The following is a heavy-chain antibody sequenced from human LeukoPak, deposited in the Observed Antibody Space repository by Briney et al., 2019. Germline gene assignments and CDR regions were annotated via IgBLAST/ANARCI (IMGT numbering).Heavy chain of an antibody. CDR2: IYYSGST. Sequence: SETLSLTCTVSGGSISSYYWSWIRQPPGKGLGWIGYIYYSGSTNYNPSLKSRVTISVDTSKNQFSLKLSSVTAADTAVYYCAREENSGYVFDAFDIWGQGTMVTVSS. J-gene: IGHJ3*02. CDR3: AREENSGYVFDAFDI. V-gene: IGHV4-59*01. D-gene: IGHD5-12*01. CDR1: GGSISSYY.